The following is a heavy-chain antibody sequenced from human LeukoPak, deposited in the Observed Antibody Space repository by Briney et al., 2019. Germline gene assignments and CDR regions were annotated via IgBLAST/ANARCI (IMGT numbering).Heavy chain of an antibody. D-gene: IGHD6-13*01. CDR1: GGSFSGYY. CDR3: ARGGSSWDEGFDY. V-gene: IGHV4-59*01. Sequence: SETLSLTCAVYGGSFSGYYWSWIRQPPGKGLEWIGYIYYSGSTNYNPSLKSRVTISVDTSKNQFSLKLSSVTAADTAVYYCARGGSSWDEGFDYWGQGTLVTVSS. CDR2: IYYSGST. J-gene: IGHJ4*02.